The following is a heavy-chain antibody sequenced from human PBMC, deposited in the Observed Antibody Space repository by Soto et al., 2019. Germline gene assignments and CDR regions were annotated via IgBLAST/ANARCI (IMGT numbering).Heavy chain of an antibody. CDR3: AREESGGYYDRSGYFQAGY. Sequence: SVKVSCKASGGTFGSHIITLVRQAPGQGPEWIGWISAFVGNTNYAQKFQGRVTMTTDTSTSTAYMELRSLRSDDTAVYYRAREESGGYYDRSGYFQAGYWGQGTLVTVSS. J-gene: IGHJ4*02. CDR1: GGTFGSHI. CDR2: ISAFVGNT. D-gene: IGHD3-22*01. V-gene: IGHV1-18*01.